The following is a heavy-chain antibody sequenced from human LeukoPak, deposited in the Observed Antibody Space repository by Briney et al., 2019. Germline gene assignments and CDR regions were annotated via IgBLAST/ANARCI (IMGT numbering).Heavy chain of an antibody. CDR2: MNPNSGNT. Sequence: GASVKVSCKASGYTFTSYDINWVRQATGQGLEWMGWMNPNSGNTGYAQKFQGRVTMTRSTSINTAYLELSSLGSDDTAVYFCARDNYPNGMDVWGQGTTVTVSS. CDR1: GYTFTSYD. CDR3: ARDNYPNGMDV. J-gene: IGHJ6*02. D-gene: IGHD4-11*01. V-gene: IGHV1-8*01.